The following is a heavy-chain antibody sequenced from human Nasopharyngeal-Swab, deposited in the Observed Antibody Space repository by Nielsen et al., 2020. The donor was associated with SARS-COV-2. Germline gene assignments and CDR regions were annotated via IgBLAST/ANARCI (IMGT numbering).Heavy chain of an antibody. CDR1: GGSISSSSYY. D-gene: IGHD6-19*01. V-gene: IGHV4-39*07. Sequence: SETLSLTCTVSGGSISSSSYYWGWIRQPPGKGLEWIGSIYYSGSTYYIPSLKSRVTISVDTSKNQFSLKLSSVTAADTAVYYCARGPSSGWYVNYYFDYWGQGTLVTVSS. CDR3: ARGPSSGWYVNYYFDY. J-gene: IGHJ4*02. CDR2: IYYSGST.